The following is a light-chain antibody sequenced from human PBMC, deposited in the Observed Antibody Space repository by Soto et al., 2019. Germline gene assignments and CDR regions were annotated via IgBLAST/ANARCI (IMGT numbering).Light chain of an antibody. Sequence: DVQMTQSPSSVSASVGDRVTITCRASQGINSWLAWYQQKPGKAPNLLIYAASSLQSGDPSRFXGXGSGXXXXXXXXXXXXXDFATYFCQQGTSFPVTFGQGTRLEIK. J-gene: IGKJ5*01. CDR3: QQGTSFPVT. V-gene: IGKV1-12*01. CDR1: QGINSW. CDR2: AAS.